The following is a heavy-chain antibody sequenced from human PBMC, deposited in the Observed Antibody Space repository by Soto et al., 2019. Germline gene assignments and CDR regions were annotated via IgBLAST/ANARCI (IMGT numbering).Heavy chain of an antibody. CDR1: GGTFSSYA. V-gene: IGHV1-69*12. D-gene: IGHD2-15*01. Sequence: QVQLVQSGAEVKKPGSSVKVSCKASGGTFSSYAISWVRQAPGQGLEWMGGIIPVFGTANYAQKFQGRVTITADESTSTDYMELSSLRSEDTAVYYWARESRYCSGGSCYFLPGIDYWGQGTLVTVSS. J-gene: IGHJ4*02. CDR3: ARESRYCSGGSCYFLPGIDY. CDR2: IIPVFGTA.